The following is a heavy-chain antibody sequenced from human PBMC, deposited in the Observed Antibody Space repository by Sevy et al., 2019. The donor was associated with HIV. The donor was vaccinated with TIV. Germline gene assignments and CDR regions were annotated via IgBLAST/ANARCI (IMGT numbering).Heavy chain of an antibody. Sequence: GGSLRLSCTASGFTFGDYAMSWFRQAPGKGLEWVGIIRSKAYGGTTEYAASGKGRFNTSRDGSKSIAYLQMNSLKTEDTAVYYCTRDFKDLVPASGYYYYGMDVWGQGTTVTVSS. CDR2: IRSKAYGGTT. D-gene: IGHD2-2*01. CDR3: TRDFKDLVPASGYYYYGMDV. V-gene: IGHV3-49*01. J-gene: IGHJ6*02. CDR1: GFTFGDYA.